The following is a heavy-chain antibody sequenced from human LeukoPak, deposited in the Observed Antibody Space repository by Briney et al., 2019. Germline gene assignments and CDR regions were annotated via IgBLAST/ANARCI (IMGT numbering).Heavy chain of an antibody. CDR2: VNWNGGST. CDR3: ARDFGWFGELFDY. CDR1: GFIVSSNY. Sequence: GGSLRRSCAASGFIVSSNYMSWVRQAPGKGLYLGSGVNWNGGSTGYADSVKGRFTISRDNAKNSLYLQMNSLRAEDTALYYCARDFGWFGELFDYWGQGTLVTVSS. V-gene: IGHV3-20*04. D-gene: IGHD3-10*01. J-gene: IGHJ4*02.